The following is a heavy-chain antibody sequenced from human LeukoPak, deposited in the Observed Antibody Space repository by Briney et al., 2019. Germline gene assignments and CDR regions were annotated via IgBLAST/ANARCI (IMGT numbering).Heavy chain of an antibody. V-gene: IGHV3-74*01. CDR3: ARGEYIGSSGTLDY. CDR2: MNSDGSST. Sequence: GGSLRLSCAASGFTLSGYWMHWVRQAPGEGLVWVSRMNSDGSSTSYADSVKGRFTISRDNAKNTLFLQMNSLRAEDTAVYYCARGEYIGSSGTLDYWGQGTLVTVSS. D-gene: IGHD6-6*01. CDR1: GFTLSGYW. J-gene: IGHJ4*02.